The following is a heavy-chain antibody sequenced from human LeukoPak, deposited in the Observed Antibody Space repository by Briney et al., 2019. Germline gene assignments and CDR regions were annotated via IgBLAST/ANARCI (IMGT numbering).Heavy chain of an antibody. CDR2: IDCSDSYS. Sequence: GESLKISSKGSGYSFPTYWISWVRQIPGKGLEWMGRIDCSDSYSNYSPSFKGHVTISADKSTGTAYLQWSSLKASDTALYYCARHSGSGMDVWGQGITVPVSS. CDR1: GYSFPTYW. CDR3: ARHSGSGMDV. V-gene: IGHV5-10-1*01. J-gene: IGHJ6*02. D-gene: IGHD3-22*01.